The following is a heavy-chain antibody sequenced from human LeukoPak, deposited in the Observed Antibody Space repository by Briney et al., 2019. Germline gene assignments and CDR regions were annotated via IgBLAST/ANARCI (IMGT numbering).Heavy chain of an antibody. J-gene: IGHJ3*01. CDR3: ARGPGLVALPHAFDV. CDR2: ISAYNGDT. CDR1: GYSFTGYG. V-gene: IGHV1-18*01. D-gene: IGHD3-3*01. Sequence: ASVTVSCKASGYSFTGYGITWVRQAPGQGLEWMGWISAYNGDTNHAQKIQGRVAMTIDTSTNTAYLDLRSLRFDDTALYYCARGPGLVALPHAFDVWGQGTMVTVSS.